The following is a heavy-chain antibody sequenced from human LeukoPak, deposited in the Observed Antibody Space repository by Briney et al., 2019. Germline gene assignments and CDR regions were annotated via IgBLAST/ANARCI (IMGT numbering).Heavy chain of an antibody. CDR2: ISAYNGNT. Sequence: GASVKVSFKTSGYTFTIYGISWVRQAPGQGLEGMGWISAYNGNTNYAQKLQGRVTMTTDTSTSTAYMELRSLRSDDTAVYYCARDRRFLEWLYPWMGYDAFDIWGQGTMVTVSS. CDR1: GYTFTIYG. V-gene: IGHV1-18*01. J-gene: IGHJ3*02. CDR3: ARDRRFLEWLYPWMGYDAFDI. D-gene: IGHD3-3*01.